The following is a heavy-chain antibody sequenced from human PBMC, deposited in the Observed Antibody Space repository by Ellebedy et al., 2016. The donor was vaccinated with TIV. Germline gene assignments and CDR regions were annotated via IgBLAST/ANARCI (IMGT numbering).Heavy chain of an antibody. V-gene: IGHV3-30*04. CDR2: ISYDGKSE. J-gene: IGHJ4*02. D-gene: IGHD6-19*01. CDR3: ARGHTSGWYLIDY. CDR1: GLTLSRFT. Sequence: GGSLRLSCAASGLTLSRFTIHWVRQAPGKGLEWVAAISYDGKSEYYADSVKGRLTVSRDNSKNTLSLHMNSLRPEDSALYYCARGHTSGWYLIDYWGQGTLVTVSA.